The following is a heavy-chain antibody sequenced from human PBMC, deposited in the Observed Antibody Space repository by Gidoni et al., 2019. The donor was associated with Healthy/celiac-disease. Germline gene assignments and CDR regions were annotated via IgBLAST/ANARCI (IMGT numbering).Heavy chain of an antibody. D-gene: IGHD1-26*01. Sequence: EVQLVESGGGLVQPGRSLRLSCAASGFTFDDYAMHWVRQAPGKCLEWVSGISWNSGSIGYADSVKGRFTISRDNAKNSLYLQMNSLRAEDTALYYCAKDIRDSGSYSGFDYWGQGTLVTVSS. CDR1: GFTFDDYA. V-gene: IGHV3-9*01. CDR2: ISWNSGSI. J-gene: IGHJ4*02. CDR3: AKDIRDSGSYSGFDY.